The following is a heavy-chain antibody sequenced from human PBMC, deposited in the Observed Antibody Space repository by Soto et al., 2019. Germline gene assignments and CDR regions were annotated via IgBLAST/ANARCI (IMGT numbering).Heavy chain of an antibody. CDR2: VFYTGFT. V-gene: IGHV4-39*01. CDR3: ATSQKGYNWNYFDH. Sequence: SETLSLTCAVSGASISGSYYYWAWLRQSPAKGPEWIGSVFYTGFTSYNPSLESRVSVSVDTSKSQFSLKLSAVTAADTAVYYCATSQKGYNWNYFDHWGQGALVTVSS. CDR1: GASISGSYYY. D-gene: IGHD1-20*01. J-gene: IGHJ4*02.